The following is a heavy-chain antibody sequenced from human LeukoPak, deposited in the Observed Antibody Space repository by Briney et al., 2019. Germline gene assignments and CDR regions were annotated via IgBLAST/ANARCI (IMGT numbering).Heavy chain of an antibody. CDR1: GGSISSNSYY. V-gene: IGHV4-39*07. D-gene: IGHD3-22*01. CDR3: ARAYYYDSSGYYSGFDY. Sequence: SETLSLTCTVSGGSISSNSYYWGWIRQPPGKGLEWIGSIYYSGSTYYNPSLKSRVTISVDTSKNQFSLKLSSVTAADTAVFYCARAYYYDSSGYYSGFDYWGQGTLVTVSS. J-gene: IGHJ4*02. CDR2: IYYSGST.